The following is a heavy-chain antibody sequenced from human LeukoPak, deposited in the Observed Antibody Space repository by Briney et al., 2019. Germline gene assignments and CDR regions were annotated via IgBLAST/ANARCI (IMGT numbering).Heavy chain of an antibody. CDR1: GGSISSGNW. CDR3: ARGRYGWLPFDY. J-gene: IGHJ4*02. D-gene: IGHD3-16*01. V-gene: IGHV4-4*02. Sequence: SETLSLTCVVSGGSISSGNWWSWVRQSPEKGLEWIGEIYRDGNTNYNPSLKSRATMSVDTSNNQFSLKLTSVTAADTAVYYCARGRYGWLPFDYWGQGTLVTVSS. CDR2: IYRDGNT.